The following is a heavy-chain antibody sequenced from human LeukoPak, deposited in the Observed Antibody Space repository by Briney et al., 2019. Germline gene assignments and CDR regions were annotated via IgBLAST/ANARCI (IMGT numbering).Heavy chain of an antibody. J-gene: IGHJ4*02. V-gene: IGHV3-30*18. D-gene: IGHD5-24*01. CDR2: ISYDGSTE. Sequence: PGGSLRLSCAASGFTFSNYGMHWVRQAPGKGLEWVAVISYDGSTEQYSDSVEGRSTISRDNSKNTLYLQMDSLRPEDTAVYYCAKDYRRDGYNYYFDYWGQGTLVALSS. CDR3: AKDYRRDGYNYYFDY. CDR1: GFTFSNYG.